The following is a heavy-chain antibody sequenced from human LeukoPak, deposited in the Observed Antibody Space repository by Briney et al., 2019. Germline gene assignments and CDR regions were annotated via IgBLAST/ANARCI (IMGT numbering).Heavy chain of an antibody. V-gene: IGHV3-30*04. Sequence: GGSLRLSCAASGFTFSSYAMHWVRQAPGKGLEWVAVISYDGSNKYYADSVKGRFTISRDNSKNTLYLQMNSLRAEDTAVYYCAREGDYGGNYFDYWGQGTLVTVSS. CDR1: GFTFSSYA. D-gene: IGHD4-17*01. CDR2: ISYDGSNK. CDR3: AREGDYGGNYFDY. J-gene: IGHJ4*02.